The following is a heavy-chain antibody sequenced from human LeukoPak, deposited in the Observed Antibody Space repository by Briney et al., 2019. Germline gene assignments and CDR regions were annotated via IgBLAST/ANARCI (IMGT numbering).Heavy chain of an antibody. CDR3: AKTIGYSYAGGRFDP. CDR2: IIYSGST. CDR1: GFTFDDYG. D-gene: IGHD5-18*01. J-gene: IGHJ5*02. Sequence: GSLRLSCAASGFTFDDYGMSWVRQAPGKGLEWIGYIIYSGSTNYNPSLKSRVTISVDTSKNHFSLKLSSVTAADAAVYYCAKTIGYSYAGGRFDPWGQGTLVTVSS. V-gene: IGHV4-59*01.